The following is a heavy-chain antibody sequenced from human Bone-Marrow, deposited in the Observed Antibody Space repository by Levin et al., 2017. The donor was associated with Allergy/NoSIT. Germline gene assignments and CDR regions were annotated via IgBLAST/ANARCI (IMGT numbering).Heavy chain of an antibody. D-gene: IGHD5-24*01. CDR2: INSDGKIT. V-gene: IGHV3-74*01. CDR1: GFTFSSFW. Sequence: GESLKISCAASGFTFSSFWMHWVRQAPGKGLVWVSRINSDGKITNYADSVKGRFTISRDNAKNTLYVEMNSLRAEDTAVYYCARDIHGDKWFDPWGQGTLVTVSS. J-gene: IGHJ5*02. CDR3: ARDIHGDKWFDP.